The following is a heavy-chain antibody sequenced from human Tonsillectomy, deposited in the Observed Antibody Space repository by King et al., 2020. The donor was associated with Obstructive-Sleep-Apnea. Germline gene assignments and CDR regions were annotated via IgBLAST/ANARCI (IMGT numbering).Heavy chain of an antibody. CDR3: AKAGYSSSSFLDQ. CDR1: GFSFSDYG. CDR2: IRYDGSKK. Sequence: VQLVESGGGVVQPGRSLRLSCAASGFSFSDYGMHWVRQAPGKGLEWVAFIRYDGSKKYYGDSVKGRFTVSRDNSKNTLYLQIDSLRAEDTALYYCAKAGYSSSSFLDQWGQGALVTVSS. D-gene: IGHD6-6*01. J-gene: IGHJ4*02. V-gene: IGHV3-30*02.